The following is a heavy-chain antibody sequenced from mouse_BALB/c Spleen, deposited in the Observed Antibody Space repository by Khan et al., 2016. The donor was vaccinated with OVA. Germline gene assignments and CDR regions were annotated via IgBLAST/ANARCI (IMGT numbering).Heavy chain of an antibody. CDR1: GYTFTTYT. J-gene: IGHJ3*01. CDR3: AKEGAYYRSDGWFAY. CDR2: IIPSTDYT. D-gene: IGHD2-14*01. V-gene: IGHV1-4*01. Sequence: QVQLKQSGAELARPGASVKMSCKASGYTFTTYTIHWVKQRPGQGLEWIGYIIPSTDYTTYNQKFKDKATLTADKSSSTAYTQLSSLTSDDSAVYYCAKEGAYYRSDGWFAYWGQGTLVTVSA.